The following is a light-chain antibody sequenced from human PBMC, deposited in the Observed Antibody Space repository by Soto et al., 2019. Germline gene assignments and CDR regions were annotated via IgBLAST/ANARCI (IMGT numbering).Light chain of an antibody. V-gene: IGKV3-20*01. CDR1: QSVRSSY. Sequence: EIVLTQSPGIVSLSPGERATLSCRASQSVRSSYLAWYQQKPGQAPRLLIYGASSRATGIPDTFSGSGSGTDFTLTIGRLEPEDFAVYFCHQYGSSPGTFGQGTKLEIK. CDR3: HQYGSSPGT. CDR2: GAS. J-gene: IGKJ2*01.